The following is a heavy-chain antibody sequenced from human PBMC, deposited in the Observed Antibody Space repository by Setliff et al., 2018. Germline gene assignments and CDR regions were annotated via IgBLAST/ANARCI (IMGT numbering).Heavy chain of an antibody. CDR2: MYYSGST. V-gene: IGHV4-39*01. J-gene: IGHJ4*02. Sequence: SETLSLTCTVSNGSVSTTSHYWGWVRQPPGKGLEWIGSMYYSGSTYYNPSLKGRVTLSVDTTKNQFSLKLTSMTAADTAVYFCARHLLVQGTYHFDYWGQGSPVTVSS. CDR1: NGSVSTTSHY. CDR3: ARHLLVQGTYHFDY. D-gene: IGHD3-10*01.